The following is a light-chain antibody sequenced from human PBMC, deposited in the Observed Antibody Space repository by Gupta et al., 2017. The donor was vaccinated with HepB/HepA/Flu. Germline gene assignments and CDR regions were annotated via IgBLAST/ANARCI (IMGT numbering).Light chain of an antibody. J-gene: IGLJ2*01. Sequence: QSVLTQPPSASGTPGQRVTISCSGGSANIGSNTVHWYQHLPGTAPKLLIYGKNQRSSGVPDRLSGSTSGTSASLAISGLQSEDEADYYCATWDDSLKGRVFGGGTKLTVL. V-gene: IGLV1-44*01. CDR2: GKN. CDR1: SANIGSNT. CDR3: ATWDDSLKGRV.